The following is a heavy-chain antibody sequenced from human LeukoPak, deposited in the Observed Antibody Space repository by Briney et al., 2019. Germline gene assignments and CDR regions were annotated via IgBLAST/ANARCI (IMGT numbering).Heavy chain of an antibody. CDR1: GSSISSGGYY. D-gene: IGHD3-3*01. J-gene: IGHJ4*02. Sequence: SETLSLTCTVSGSSISSGGYYWSWIRQHPGKGLERIGYIYYSGSTYYNPSLKSRVTISVDTSKNQFSLKLSSVTAADTAVYYCATYYDFWSDKGGFFDYWGQGTLVTVSS. CDR3: ATYYDFWSDKGGFFDY. V-gene: IGHV4-31*03. CDR2: IYYSGST.